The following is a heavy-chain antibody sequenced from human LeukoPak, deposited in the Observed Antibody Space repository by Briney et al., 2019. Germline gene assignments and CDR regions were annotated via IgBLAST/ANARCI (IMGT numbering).Heavy chain of an antibody. D-gene: IGHD3-22*01. V-gene: IGHV3-30*02. CDR1: GFTYSHNG. CDR3: AKRDYYDSRGYYYPLYLDN. CDR2: IQYDGNTI. Sequence: GGSLRLSCVASGFTYSHNGMHWVRQAPGKGLEWVAFIQYDGNTIFYADSVKGRFTISRDNSKNTLYLQMNSLRAEDTAVYFCAKRDYYDSRGYYYPLYLDNWGQGTLVTVSS. J-gene: IGHJ4*02.